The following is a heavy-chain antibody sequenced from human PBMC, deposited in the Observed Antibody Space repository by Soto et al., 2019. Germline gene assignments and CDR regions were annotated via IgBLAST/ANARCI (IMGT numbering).Heavy chain of an antibody. CDR3: ARERDFWRGYYLDY. CDR2: IHAGNGNT. Sequence: QVQLVQSGAEVKKPGASVKVSCKASGYTFTSYAMHWVRQAPGQRLEWMGWIHAGNGNTKYSQKFQGRVTITRDTSASTAYMELSSLRSEDTAVYYCARERDFWRGYYLDYWGQGTLVTVSS. J-gene: IGHJ4*02. CDR1: GYTFTSYA. D-gene: IGHD3-3*01. V-gene: IGHV1-3*01.